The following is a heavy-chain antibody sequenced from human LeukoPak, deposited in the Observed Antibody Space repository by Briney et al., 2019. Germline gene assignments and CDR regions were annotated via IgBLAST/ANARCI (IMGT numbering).Heavy chain of an antibody. CDR1: GFTFSSYG. CDR3: ARERAVGATKVYYYYYGMDV. D-gene: IGHD1-26*01. CDR2: IWYDGGNK. V-gene: IGHV3-33*01. Sequence: GRSLRLSCAASGFTFSSYGMHWVRQAPGKGLEWVAVIWYDGGNKYYADSVKGRFTISRDNSKNTLYLQMNSLRAEDTAVYYCARERAVGATKVYYYYYGMDVWGQGTTVTVSS. J-gene: IGHJ6*02.